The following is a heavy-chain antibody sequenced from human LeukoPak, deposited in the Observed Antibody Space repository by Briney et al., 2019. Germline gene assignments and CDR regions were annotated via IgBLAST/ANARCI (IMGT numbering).Heavy chain of an antibody. CDR2: ISAYNGNT. D-gene: IGHD2-15*01. CDR1: GYTFTSYG. J-gene: IGHJ4*02. CDR3: ARDTRDIVVVVAATDTQFDY. V-gene: IGHV1-18*04. Sequence: GASVKVSCKASGYTFTSYGISWVRQAPGQGLEWMGWISAYNGNTNYAQKLQGRVTMTTDTSTSTAYMELRSLRSDDTAVYYCARDTRDIVVVVAATDTQFDYWGQGTLVTVSS.